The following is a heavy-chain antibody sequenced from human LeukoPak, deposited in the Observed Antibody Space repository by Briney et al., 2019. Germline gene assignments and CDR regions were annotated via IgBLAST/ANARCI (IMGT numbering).Heavy chain of an antibody. J-gene: IGHJ4*02. V-gene: IGHV3-23*01. CDR3: AKKKLDGYNSLYYFDY. CDR2: ISGSGGST. CDR1: GFTFSSYA. Sequence: PGGSLRLSCAASGFTFSSYAMSWVRQAPGKGLEWVSAISGSGGSTYYADSVKGRFTISRDNSKNTLYLQMNSLRAEDTAVYYCAKKKLDGYNSLYYFDYWGQGTLVTVSS. D-gene: IGHD5-12*01.